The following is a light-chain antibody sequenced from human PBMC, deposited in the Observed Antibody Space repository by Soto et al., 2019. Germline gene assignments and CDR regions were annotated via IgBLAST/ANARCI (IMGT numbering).Light chain of an antibody. CDR2: GAS. J-gene: IGKJ1*01. V-gene: IGKV1-9*01. CDR3: QKLNAYPPWT. Sequence: PLTQSPSSLSASVGERVTITCRASQGISSNLAWYQQKPGRAPKLLIFGASTLQSGVPSRFSGSGAGTDFTLTISSLQPEDFATYFCQKLNAYPPWTFGQGTKVEIK. CDR1: QGISSN.